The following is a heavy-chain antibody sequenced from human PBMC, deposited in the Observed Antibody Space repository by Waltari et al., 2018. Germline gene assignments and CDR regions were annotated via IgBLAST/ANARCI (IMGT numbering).Heavy chain of an antibody. V-gene: IGHV3-48*04. D-gene: IGHD7-27*01. CDR3: ARNWGWYFDY. CDR2: ISSSSTI. Sequence: EVQLVESGGGLVQPGGSLRLSCAASGFTFSSYSMNWVRQAPGKGLEWVSYISSSSTIYYADSVKGRFTISRDNAKNSLYLQMNSLRAEDTAVYYCARNWGWYFDYWGQGTLVTVSS. J-gene: IGHJ4*02. CDR1: GFTFSSYS.